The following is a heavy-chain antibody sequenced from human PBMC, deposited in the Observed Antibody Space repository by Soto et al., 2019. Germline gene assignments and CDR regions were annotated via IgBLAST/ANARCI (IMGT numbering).Heavy chain of an antibody. V-gene: IGHV4-39*01. CDR1: GGSISSSSYY. D-gene: IGHD5-12*01. Sequence: QLQLQESGPGLVKPSETLSLTCTVSGGSISSSSYYWGWIRQPPGKGLEWIGSIYYSGSTYYNPSLKSRVTISVDTSKNQFSLKLSSVTAADTAVYYCARLAPIYAGFVATILGVDYWGQGTLVTVSS. J-gene: IGHJ4*02. CDR2: IYYSGST. CDR3: ARLAPIYAGFVATILGVDY.